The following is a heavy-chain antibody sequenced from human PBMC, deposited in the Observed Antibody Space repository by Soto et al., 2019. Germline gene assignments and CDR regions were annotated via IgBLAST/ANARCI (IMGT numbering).Heavy chain of an antibody. D-gene: IGHD3-22*01. J-gene: IGHJ4*02. CDR3: AKDRPIYYDSSGYYSFGY. Sequence: EVQLLESGGGLVQPGGSLRLSCAASGFTFRSYAMSWVRQAPGKGLEWVSLISGSGGSTYFADSVKGLFTIARDNSKNTLYLQMISLRAEDTAVYYCAKDRPIYYDSSGYYSFGYWGQGTLVTVSS. V-gene: IGHV3-23*01. CDR1: GFTFRSYA. CDR2: ISGSGGST.